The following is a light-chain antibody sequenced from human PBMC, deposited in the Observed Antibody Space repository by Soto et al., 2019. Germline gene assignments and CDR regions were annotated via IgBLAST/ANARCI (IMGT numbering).Light chain of an antibody. CDR1: QSISSW. V-gene: IGKV1-5*03. J-gene: IGKJ5*01. Sequence: DIQMTQARSTLSASVGDRVTITCRASQSISSWLAWYQQKPGKAPKLLIYKASTLKNGVPSRFSGSGSGTEFTLTISSLQPDDFATYYCQHYNSYSEAFGQGTRLEIK. CDR2: KAS. CDR3: QHYNSYSEA.